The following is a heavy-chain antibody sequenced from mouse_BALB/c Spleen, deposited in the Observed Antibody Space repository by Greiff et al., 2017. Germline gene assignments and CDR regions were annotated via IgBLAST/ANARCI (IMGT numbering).Heavy chain of an antibody. Sequence: EVKLQESGPGLVKPSQSLSLTCTVTGYSITSDYAWNWIRQFPGNKLEWMGYISYSGSPSYNPSLKSRISITRYTSKNQFFLQLNSVTTEDTATYYCARKGALPYWYFDVWGAGTTVTVSS. CDR1: GYSITSDYA. V-gene: IGHV3-2*02. J-gene: IGHJ1*01. CDR3: ARKGALPYWYFDV. CDR2: ISYSGSP.